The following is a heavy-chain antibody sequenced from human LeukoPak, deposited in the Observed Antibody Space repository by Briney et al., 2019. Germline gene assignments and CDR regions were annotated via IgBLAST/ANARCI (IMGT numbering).Heavy chain of an antibody. V-gene: IGHV3-64*01. Sequence: GGSLRLSCAASGFTFSSYAMHWVRQAPGKGLEYVSAISSNGGSTYYANSVKGRFTISRDNSKNTLYLQMGSLRAEDMAVYYCARVSEGYGGNSAFDFWAREPWSPSLQ. D-gene: IGHD4-23*01. CDR1: GFTFSSYA. CDR2: ISSNGGST. J-gene: IGHJ4*02. CDR3: ARVSEGYGGNSAFDF.